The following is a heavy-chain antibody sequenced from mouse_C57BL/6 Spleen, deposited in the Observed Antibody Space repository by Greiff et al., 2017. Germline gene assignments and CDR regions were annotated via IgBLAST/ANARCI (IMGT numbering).Heavy chain of an antibody. Sequence: EVHLVESGGGLVKPGGSLKLSCAASGFTFSDYGMHWVRQAPEKGLEWVAYISSGSSTIYYADTVKGRFTISRDKAKNTLFLQMTSLRSEDTAMYYCARLFYYYYAMDYWGQGTSVTVSS. CDR1: GFTFSDYG. CDR3: ARLFYYYYAMDY. V-gene: IGHV5-17*01. CDR2: ISSGSSTI. J-gene: IGHJ4*01. D-gene: IGHD1-1*01.